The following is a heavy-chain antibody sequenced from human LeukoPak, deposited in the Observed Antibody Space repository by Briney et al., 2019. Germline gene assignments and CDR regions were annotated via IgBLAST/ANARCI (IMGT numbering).Heavy chain of an antibody. V-gene: IGHV3-48*04. J-gene: IGHJ4*02. CDR1: GFTFSSYS. Sequence: DPGGSLRLSCAASGFTFSSYSMNWVRQGPGKGLEWVSYISSSSGTIYYADSVKGRFTISRDNAKNSLYLQLNSLRAEDTAVYYCARERQPTYYFDYWGQGTLVTVSS. CDR3: ARERQPTYYFDY. CDR2: ISSSSGTI. D-gene: IGHD1-1*01.